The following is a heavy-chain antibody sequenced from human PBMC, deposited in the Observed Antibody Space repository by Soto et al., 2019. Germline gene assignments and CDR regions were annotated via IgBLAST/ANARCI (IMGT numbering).Heavy chain of an antibody. CDR3: ARSVAFWSGNEPNNWFDP. V-gene: IGHV3-30-3*01. CDR2: ISYDGSKK. J-gene: IGHJ5*02. Sequence: PGGSPRLSCAASGFTFRSYALHWGRQAPGKGLEWVAVISYDGSKKYYADSVKGRFTISRDNSKNTLYLQMNSLRVEDTAVYYCARSVAFWSGNEPNNWFDPWGQGTLVTVPS. D-gene: IGHD3-3*01. CDR1: GFTFRSYA.